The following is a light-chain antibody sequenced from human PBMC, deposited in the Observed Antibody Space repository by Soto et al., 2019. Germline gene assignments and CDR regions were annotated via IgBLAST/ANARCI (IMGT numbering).Light chain of an antibody. Sequence: EIVLTQSPATRSLSPGERATLSCRASQSVSSYLAWYQQKPGQAPRLLIYDASNRATGIPARFSGSGSGTDFTLTISSLEPEDFAVYYGQQRSNWPTITFGQGTRLEIK. J-gene: IGKJ5*01. V-gene: IGKV3-11*01. CDR2: DAS. CDR3: QQRSNWPTIT. CDR1: QSVSSY.